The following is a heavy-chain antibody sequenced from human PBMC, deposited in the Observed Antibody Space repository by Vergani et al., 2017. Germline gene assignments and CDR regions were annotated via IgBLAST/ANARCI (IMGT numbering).Heavy chain of an antibody. J-gene: IGHJ6*03. V-gene: IGHV3-21*02. CDR1: GFSFGDYA. Sequence: EVQLVESGGGLVPPGRSLRLSCAASGFSFGDYAMTWVRQAPGKGLEWVSSISSSSSYIYYADSVKGRFTISRDNAKNSLYLQMNSLRAEDTAVYYCARGWYCSSTSCYQGVMDVWGKXT. CDR2: ISSSSSYI. CDR3: ARGWYCSSTSCYQGVMDV. D-gene: IGHD2-2*01.